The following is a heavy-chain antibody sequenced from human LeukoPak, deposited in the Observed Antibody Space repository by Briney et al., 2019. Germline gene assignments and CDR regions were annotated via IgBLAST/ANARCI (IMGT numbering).Heavy chain of an antibody. CDR1: GYTFTSYG. CDR3: ARDLPQMWIAVAGNAFDI. CDR2: ISAYNGNT. V-gene: IGHV1-18*01. D-gene: IGHD6-19*01. Sequence: ASVKVSCKASGYTFTSYGTSWVRQAPGQGLEWMGWISAYNGNTNYAQKLQGRVTMTTDTSTSTAYMELRSLRSDDTAVYYCARDLPQMWIAVAGNAFDIWGQGTMVTVSS. J-gene: IGHJ3*02.